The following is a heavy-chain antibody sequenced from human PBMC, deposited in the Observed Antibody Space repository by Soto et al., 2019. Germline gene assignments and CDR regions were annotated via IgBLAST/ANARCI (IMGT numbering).Heavy chain of an antibody. CDR3: ARASVGPPGGGSWIMHFVY. CDR1: GGSISNYY. V-gene: IGHV4-4*07. CDR2: IYTGGST. D-gene: IGHD2-15*01. J-gene: IGHJ4*02. Sequence: SETLSLTCTVSGGSISNYYWSWIRQPAGKGLEWIGRIYTGGSTNYNPSLKSRVTMSTDTSKNQFSLRLTSVTAADTAVYYCARASVGPPGGGSWIMHFVYWGQGALVTVSS.